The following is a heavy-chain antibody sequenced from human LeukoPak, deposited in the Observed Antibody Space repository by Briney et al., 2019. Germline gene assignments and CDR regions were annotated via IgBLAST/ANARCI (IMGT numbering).Heavy chain of an antibody. Sequence: GGSLRLSCAASGFTFNNYWLSWVRQAPGKGLEWVANIKTDGSETYYVDAVKGRFTISRDNAKNSLYLQMNNLGVEDTAVYYCVRNLPGAGYWGQGTLVIVSS. CDR1: GFTFNNYW. CDR2: IKTDGSET. CDR3: VRNLPGAGY. V-gene: IGHV3-7*01. J-gene: IGHJ4*02. D-gene: IGHD3-9*01.